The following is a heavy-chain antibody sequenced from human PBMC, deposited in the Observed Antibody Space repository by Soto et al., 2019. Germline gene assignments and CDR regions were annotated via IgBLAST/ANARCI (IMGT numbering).Heavy chain of an antibody. D-gene: IGHD2-15*01. Sequence: QVQLVESGGGVVQPGRSLRLSCAASGFTFSSYARHWVRQAPGKGLEWVAVISYDGSNKYYADSVKGRFTISRDNSKNTLYLQMNSLRAEDTAVYYCARDGYCSGGSCSEGGYYYYYYGMDVWGQGTTVTVSS. CDR3: ARDGYCSGGSCSEGGYYYYYYGMDV. CDR1: GFTFSSYA. J-gene: IGHJ6*02. V-gene: IGHV3-30-3*01. CDR2: ISYDGSNK.